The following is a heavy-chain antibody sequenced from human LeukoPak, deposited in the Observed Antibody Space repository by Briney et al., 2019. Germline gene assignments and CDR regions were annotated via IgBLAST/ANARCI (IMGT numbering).Heavy chain of an antibody. CDR2: IYTSGST. D-gene: IGHD3-22*01. V-gene: IGHV4-61*02. J-gene: IGHJ4*02. Sequence: SETLSLTCTVSGGSISSGSYYWSWIRQPAGKGLEWIGRIYTSGSTNYNPSLKSRVTISVDTSKNQFSLKLSSVTAADTAVYYCASRIIYDSSGYYGDYWGQGTLVTVSS. CDR3: ASRIIYDSSGYYGDY. CDR1: GGSISSGSYY.